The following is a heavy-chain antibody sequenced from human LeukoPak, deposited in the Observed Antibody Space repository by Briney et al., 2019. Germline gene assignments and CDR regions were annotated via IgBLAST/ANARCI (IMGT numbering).Heavy chain of an antibody. CDR1: GGSISSYY. J-gene: IGHJ4*02. CDR2: IYYSGST. V-gene: IGHV4-59*04. CDR3: ARNFYASSGYYLDDFYFDF. D-gene: IGHD3-22*01. Sequence: PSETLSLTCTVSGGSISSYYWSWIRPPPGKGLEWIGSIYYSGSTYYSPSLKSRVTMSVDTSTNQFSLKLISVTAADTALYYCARNFYASSGYYLDDFYFDFWGQGTLVTVSS.